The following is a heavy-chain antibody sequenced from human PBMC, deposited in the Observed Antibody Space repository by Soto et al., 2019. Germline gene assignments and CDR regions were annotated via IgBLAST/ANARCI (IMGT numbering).Heavy chain of an antibody. Sequence: QLQLQESGPGLVKPSETLSLTCTVSGDSISSSSYYWGWIRQPPGQGLEWIGSIYYSASNYYNPSLKSRVSIAVDTSKNQWSLKLSSVTAADTAVYYAVTTLGRSYYYMDVWGKGTTVTDSS. D-gene: IGHD4-17*01. J-gene: IGHJ6*03. CDR1: GDSISSSSYY. V-gene: IGHV4-39*01. CDR2: IYYSASN. CDR3: VTTLGRSYYYMDV.